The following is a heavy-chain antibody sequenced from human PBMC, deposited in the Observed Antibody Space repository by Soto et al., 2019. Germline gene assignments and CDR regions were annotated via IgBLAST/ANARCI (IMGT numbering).Heavy chain of an antibody. CDR3: ARMVHINGEYGASTWFDP. CDR1: GGSISSSSYY. V-gene: IGHV4-39*01. J-gene: IGHJ5*02. CDR2: IYYSGST. D-gene: IGHD4-17*01. Sequence: QLQLQESGPGLVKPSETLSLTCTVSGGSISSSSYYWGWIRQPPGKGLEWIGSIYYSGSTFSNPSLQSRVNISVAKSENQVSMKLSSVTAADTAVYYCARMVHINGEYGASTWFDPWGQGTLVTVSS.